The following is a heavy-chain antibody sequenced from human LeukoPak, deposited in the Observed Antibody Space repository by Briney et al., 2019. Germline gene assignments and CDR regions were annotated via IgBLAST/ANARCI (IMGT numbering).Heavy chain of an antibody. CDR3: AKDWASGNYFDY. CDR2: ISGGGGST. Sequence: GGSLRLSCAASGFTFSNAWMTWVRQAPGKGLEWVSAISGGGGSTYYADSVKGRFTISRDNSKNTLYLQMNSLRAEDTAVYYCAKDWASGNYFDYWGQGTLATVSS. J-gene: IGHJ4*02. CDR1: GFTFSNAW. D-gene: IGHD1-14*01. V-gene: IGHV3-23*01.